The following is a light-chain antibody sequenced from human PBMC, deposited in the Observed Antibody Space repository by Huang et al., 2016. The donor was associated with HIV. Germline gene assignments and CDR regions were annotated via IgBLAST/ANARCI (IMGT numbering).Light chain of an antibody. CDR2: AAS. V-gene: IGKV1-NL1*01. J-gene: IGKJ1*01. CDR1: QGISNS. Sequence: DIQMTQSPSSLSASVGDRVTITCRASQGISNSLAWYQQKPGKAPELLLYAASRLESWVPSRFSGSGSGTEYTLTISSLQPEDFATYYCQQYYSAPWTFGQGTRVEIK. CDR3: QQYYSAPWT.